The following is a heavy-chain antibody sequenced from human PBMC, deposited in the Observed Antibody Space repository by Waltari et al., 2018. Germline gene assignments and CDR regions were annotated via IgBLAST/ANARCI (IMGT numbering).Heavy chain of an antibody. V-gene: IGHV1-46*01. D-gene: IGHD2-21*01. CDR1: GYTFTSYY. CDR3: ARGPLDYDSDWTTHYFYYHPLDV. J-gene: IGHJ6*02. Sequence: QVQLVQSGAEVKKPGASVKVSCKASGYTFTSYYMHWVRQAPGQGLEWMGIINPSGGSTSYAQKFQGRVTMTRDTSTSTVYMELSSLRSEDTAVYYCARGPLDYDSDWTTHYFYYHPLDVWGPGTTVIVSS. CDR2: INPSGGST.